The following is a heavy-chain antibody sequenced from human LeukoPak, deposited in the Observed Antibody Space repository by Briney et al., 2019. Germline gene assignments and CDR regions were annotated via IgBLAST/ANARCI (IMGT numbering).Heavy chain of an antibody. CDR1: GFTFNNYA. CDR3: AKGDGYNYDNWFDP. CDR2: ISDSGGST. D-gene: IGHD5-24*01. Sequence: PGGSLRLSCAASGFTFNNYALSWVRQAPGKGLEWVSAISDSGGSTYYADSVKGRFTISRDNSQNTLYLQTNSLRAEDTAVYYCAKGDGYNYDNWFDPWGQGTLVTVSS. V-gene: IGHV3-23*01. J-gene: IGHJ5*02.